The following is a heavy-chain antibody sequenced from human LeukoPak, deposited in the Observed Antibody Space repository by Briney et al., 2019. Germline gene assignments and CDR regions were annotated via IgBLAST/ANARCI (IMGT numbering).Heavy chain of an antibody. Sequence: GGSLRLSCAASGFTFSSYSMNWVRQAPGKGLEWISYITTSGGAKNYADSVKDRFTISRDNAENSLYLQMNSLRVEDTAFYYCARDLAYSRLDYWGQGMLVTVSS. CDR3: ARDLAYSRLDY. V-gene: IGHV3-48*04. J-gene: IGHJ4*02. CDR1: GFTFSSYS. D-gene: IGHD5-18*01. CDR2: ITTSGGAK.